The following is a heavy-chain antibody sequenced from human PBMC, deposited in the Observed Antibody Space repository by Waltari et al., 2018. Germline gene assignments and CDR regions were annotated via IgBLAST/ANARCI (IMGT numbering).Heavy chain of an antibody. Sequence: EVQLVQSGGGLVKSGGSLRLSCGATGSASGFTFAKSLRNWVRQAPGKGLEWVGHIKSKTDGGTTDYAAPVKGRFSVSRDDSKNTVYLQMNSLEIEDTAKYFCTADWFYTLHIWGQGAVVTVSS. D-gene: IGHD3-16*01. V-gene: IGHV3-15*01. J-gene: IGHJ3*02. CDR3: TADWFYTLHI. CDR1: GSASGFTFAKSL. CDR2: IKSKTDGGTT.